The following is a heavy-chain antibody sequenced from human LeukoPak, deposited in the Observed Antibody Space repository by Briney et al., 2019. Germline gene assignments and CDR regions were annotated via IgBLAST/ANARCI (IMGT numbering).Heavy chain of an antibody. V-gene: IGHV4-39*01. J-gene: IGHJ4*02. CDR2: IYYSGST. D-gene: IGHD3-22*01. CDR1: GGSISSCSYY. CDR3: VRRGASKYYHDSSGYYYD. Sequence: PSETLSLTCTVSGGSISSCSYYWGWIRQPPGKGLEWIGSIYYSGSTYYNPSLKSRVTISVDTSKNQFSLKLSSVTAADTAVYYCVRRGASKYYHDSSGYYYDWGQGTLVTVSS.